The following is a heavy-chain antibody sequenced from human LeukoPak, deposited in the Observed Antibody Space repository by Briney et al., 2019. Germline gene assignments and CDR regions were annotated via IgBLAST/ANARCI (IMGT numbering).Heavy chain of an antibody. CDR1: GFSFNSYS. CDR2: ITSSSSYI. D-gene: IGHD3-22*01. Sequence: AGGSLRLSCAASGFSFNSYSMNWVRQAPGKGLEWVSSITSSSSYIYYADSVKGRFTISRDNAKNSLYLQMNSLRDEDTAVYYCAREMAHYFDSSGYSFWGQGTLVTVSS. V-gene: IGHV3-21*01. J-gene: IGHJ4*02. CDR3: AREMAHYFDSSGYSF.